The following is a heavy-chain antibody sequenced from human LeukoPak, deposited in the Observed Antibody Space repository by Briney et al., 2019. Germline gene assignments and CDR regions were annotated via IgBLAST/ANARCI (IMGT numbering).Heavy chain of an antibody. J-gene: IGHJ4*02. CDR1: GFTFSSYA. D-gene: IGHD3-10*01. V-gene: IGHV3-23*01. Sequence: PGESLRLSCAASGFTFSSYAMSWVRQAPGKGLEWVSAISGSGGSTYYADSVKGRFTISRDNSKNTLYLQMNSLRAEDTAVYYCAKPAYYYGSGSYYIDYWGQGTLVTVSS. CDR3: AKPAYYYGSGSYYIDY. CDR2: ISGSGGST.